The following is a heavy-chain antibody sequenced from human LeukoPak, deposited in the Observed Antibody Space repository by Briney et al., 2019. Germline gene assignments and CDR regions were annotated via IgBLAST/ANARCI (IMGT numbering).Heavy chain of an antibody. CDR1: GGSISSRNFY. J-gene: IGHJ3*02. CDR2: IYYSGRT. Sequence: SETLSLTCTVSGGSISSRNFYWGWIRQPPGKGLEWIGNIYYSGRTYYNPSLRSRLTISVDTSKNQFSLKLSSVTAADTAVYYCARHLIAVAGTGSVFDIWGQGTTVTVSS. CDR3: ARHLIAVAGTGSVFDI. V-gene: IGHV4-39*01. D-gene: IGHD6-19*01.